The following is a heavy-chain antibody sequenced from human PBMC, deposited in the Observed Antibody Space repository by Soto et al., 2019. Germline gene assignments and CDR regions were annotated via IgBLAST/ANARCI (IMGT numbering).Heavy chain of an antibody. Sequence: GASVKVSCKASSHLFSVYIVTWVRQAPGQGLEWMGWINARNGETHYAQNFQDRVTMTTDTSTNTAYMDLRSLRSDDTAFYYCAILISGTYSDWFAPCGQGTLVTVSS. CDR3: AILISGTYSDWFAP. V-gene: IGHV1-18*04. J-gene: IGHJ5*02. CDR1: SHLFSVYI. CDR2: INARNGET. D-gene: IGHD1-26*01.